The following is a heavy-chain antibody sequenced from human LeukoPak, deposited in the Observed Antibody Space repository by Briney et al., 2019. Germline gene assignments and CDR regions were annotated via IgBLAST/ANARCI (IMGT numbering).Heavy chain of an antibody. CDR1: GYTFDDYG. V-gene: IGHV3-20*04. Sequence: GGSLRLSCAASGYTFDDYGVSWVRQAPTKGLEWIAGITWNGVATSYADSVKGRFTISRDNAKNLLFLEMNSLTAEDTALYYRARGFRDGPLYAMDVWGQGTTVTVSS. D-gene: IGHD2-21*01. J-gene: IGHJ6*02. CDR3: ARGFRDGPLYAMDV. CDR2: ITWNGVAT.